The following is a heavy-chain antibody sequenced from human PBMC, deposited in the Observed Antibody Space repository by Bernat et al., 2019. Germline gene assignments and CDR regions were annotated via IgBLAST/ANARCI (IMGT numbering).Heavy chain of an antibody. CDR2: IYSGGST. J-gene: IGHJ4*02. V-gene: IGHV3-66*01. D-gene: IGHD2-8*01. Sequence: EVQLVESGGGLVQPGGSLRLSCAASGFTVSNNYMLWFRQAPGRGLAGVSLIYSGGSTYYADSVKVSFTISRGNSKNTLSLQMNSLRFEDTAVYYCARNGHVGATRQNWGQGTLVTVSS. CDR3: ARNGHVGATRQN. CDR1: GFTVSNNY.